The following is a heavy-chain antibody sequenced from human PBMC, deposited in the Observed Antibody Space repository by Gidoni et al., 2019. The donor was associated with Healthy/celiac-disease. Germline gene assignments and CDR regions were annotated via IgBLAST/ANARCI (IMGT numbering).Heavy chain of an antibody. CDR3: ARGNDFWSGYYTGSVTEYFQH. Sequence: QVQLQESGPGLVKPSQTLSLTCPVSGGSISSGSYYWSWIRPPAGKGLEWIGRIYTSGSTNYNPSLKSRVTISVDTSKNQFSLKLSSVTAADTAVYYCARGNDFWSGYYTGSVTEYFQHWGQGTLVTVSS. D-gene: IGHD3-3*01. J-gene: IGHJ1*01. CDR1: GGSISSGSYY. CDR2: IYTSGST. V-gene: IGHV4-61*02.